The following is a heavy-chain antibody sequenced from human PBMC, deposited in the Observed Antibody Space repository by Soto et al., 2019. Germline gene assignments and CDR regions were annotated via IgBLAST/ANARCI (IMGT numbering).Heavy chain of an antibody. Sequence: QVQLQESGPGLVXXSXTXSLTCTVSGGXISSXGXYWSWIRQHPGKGLEWIGYIYYSGSTYYNPSLKSRVTISVDTSKNQFSLKLSSVTAADTAVYYCARDRYDFWSGFYGMDVWGQGTTVTVSS. V-gene: IGHV4-31*03. CDR1: GGXISSXGXY. D-gene: IGHD3-3*01. CDR3: ARDRYDFWSGFYGMDV. CDR2: IYYSGST. J-gene: IGHJ6*02.